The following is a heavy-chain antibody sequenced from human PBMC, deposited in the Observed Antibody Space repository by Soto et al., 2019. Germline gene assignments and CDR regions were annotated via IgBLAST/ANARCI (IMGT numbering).Heavy chain of an antibody. J-gene: IGHJ5*02. Sequence: GASVKVSSKASGYTFTSYYMHWVRQAPGQGLEWMGIINPSGGSTSYAQKFQGRVTMTRDTSTSTVYMELSSLRSEDTAVYYCARSARALGTGTTDWFDPWGQGTLVTVSS. CDR2: INPSGGST. D-gene: IGHD1-7*01. CDR1: GYTFTSYY. V-gene: IGHV1-46*01. CDR3: ARSARALGTGTTDWFDP.